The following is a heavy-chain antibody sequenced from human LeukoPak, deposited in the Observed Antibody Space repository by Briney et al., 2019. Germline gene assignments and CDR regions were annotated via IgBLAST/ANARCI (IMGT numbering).Heavy chain of an antibody. CDR3: AKGWDHREYYFDY. CDR2: ISWNSGSI. V-gene: IGHV3-9*01. D-gene: IGHD3-10*01. Sequence: GRSLRLSCAASGFTFDDYAMHWVRQAPGKGLEWVSGISWNSGSIGYADSVKGRFTISRDNAKNSLYLQMNSLRAEDTALYYCAKGWDHREYYFDYWGQGTLVTVSS. CDR1: GFTFDDYA. J-gene: IGHJ4*02.